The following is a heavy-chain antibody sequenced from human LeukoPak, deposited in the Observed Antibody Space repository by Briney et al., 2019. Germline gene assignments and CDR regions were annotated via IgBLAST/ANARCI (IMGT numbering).Heavy chain of an antibody. CDR3: AKDRRKGSGSGSYRFGAFDI. CDR2: ISGSGGST. D-gene: IGHD3-10*01. Sequence: PGGSLRLSCAASGFTFSSYAMSWVRQAPGKGLEWVSAISGSGGSTYYADSVKGRFTISRDNSKNTLYLQINSLRAEDTAVYYCAKDRRKGSGSGSYRFGAFDIWGQGTMVTVSS. V-gene: IGHV3-23*01. CDR1: GFTFSSYA. J-gene: IGHJ3*02.